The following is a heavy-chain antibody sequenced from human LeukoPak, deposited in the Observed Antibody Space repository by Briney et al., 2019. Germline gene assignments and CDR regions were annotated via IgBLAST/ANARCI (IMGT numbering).Heavy chain of an antibody. CDR2: INHSGST. CDR3: ARLYIGGYSRSTNYNWFDP. V-gene: IGHV4-34*01. CDR1: GGSFSGYY. J-gene: IGHJ5*02. Sequence: PSATLSLTCAACGGSFSGYYWSWIRPPPGKGLGGIGEINHSGSTNYNPSIKRRVTISVDTSKNQFSLNLTSVTAADTAVYYCARLYIGGYSRSTNYNWFDPCGQGTLVTVSS. D-gene: IGHD6-13*01.